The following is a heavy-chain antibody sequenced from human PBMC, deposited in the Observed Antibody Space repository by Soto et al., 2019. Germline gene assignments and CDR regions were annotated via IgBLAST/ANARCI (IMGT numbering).Heavy chain of an antibody. V-gene: IGHV4-61*01. CDR1: GCSVSSGSYY. J-gene: IGHJ4*02. CDR3: ARVTTVTSFDY. D-gene: IGHD4-4*01. CDR2: IYYSGST. Sequence: QVQLQESGPGLVKPSETLSLTCTVSGCSVSSGSYYWSWIRQPPGKGLEWIGYIYYSGSTNYNPSLRRRVTISVDTSKNQFSLKLSSVTAADTAVYYCARVTTVTSFDYWGQGTLVTVSS.